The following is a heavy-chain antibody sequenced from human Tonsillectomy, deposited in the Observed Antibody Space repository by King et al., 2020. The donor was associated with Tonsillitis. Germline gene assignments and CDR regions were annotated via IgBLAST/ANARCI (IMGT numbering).Heavy chain of an antibody. Sequence: AQLVQSGAEVKNPGASVKVSCKASGYTFTSYYIHWVRQAPGQGLEWMGVINPSGGSTGYAQKFQGRVTMTRDKSTSTVDMELSSVGSEDTAVYFCARAEGSTGGYGGFYSANPNIDNWGQGPLFTVPP. CDR2: INPSGGST. V-gene: IGHV1-46*01. CDR1: GYTFTSYY. D-gene: IGHD3-10*01. CDR3: ARAEGSTGGYGGFYSANPNIDN. J-gene: IGHJ4*02.